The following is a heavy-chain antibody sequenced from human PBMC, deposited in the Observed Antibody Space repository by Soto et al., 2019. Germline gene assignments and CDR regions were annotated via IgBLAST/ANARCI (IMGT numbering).Heavy chain of an antibody. D-gene: IGHD2-2*03. CDR2: IYYSGST. V-gene: IGHV4-59*11. Sequence: TETLSLTCNVTGDSIKTHYWSWIRQAPGKGLEWIGYIYYSGSTLYNPSLKRRVTISADTAKNQFSLRLTSLTAADTAVYYCASGWMAAFDNWGQGTLVTVSS. CDR3: ASGWMAAFDN. J-gene: IGHJ4*02. CDR1: GDSIKTHY.